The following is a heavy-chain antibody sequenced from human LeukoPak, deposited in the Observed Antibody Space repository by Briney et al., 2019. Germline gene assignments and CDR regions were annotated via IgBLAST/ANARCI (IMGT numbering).Heavy chain of an antibody. CDR3: ARRVGAPHDYYYYYGMDV. CDR2: ISSSSSTI. V-gene: IGHV3-48*01. Sequence: GGSLRLSCAASGFTFSSYSMNWVRQAPGKGLEWVSYISSSSSTIYYADSVKGRFTISRDNAKNSLYLQMNSLRAEDTAVYYCARRVGAPHDYYYYYGMDVWGQGTTVTVSS. J-gene: IGHJ6*02. D-gene: IGHD1-26*01. CDR1: GFTFSSYS.